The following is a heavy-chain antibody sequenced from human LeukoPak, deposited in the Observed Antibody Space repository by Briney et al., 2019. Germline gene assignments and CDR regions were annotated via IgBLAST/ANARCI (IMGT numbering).Heavy chain of an antibody. CDR3: ARVAMYSSHRIA. J-gene: IGHJ5*02. D-gene: IGHD6-13*01. V-gene: IGHV3-48*03. Sequence: SGGSLRLSCAASGFTFSSYEMNWVRQAPGKGLGWVSYISSSGSTIYYADSVKGRFTISRDNAKNSLYLQMNSLRAEDTAVYYCARVAMYSSHRIAWGQGTLVTVSS. CDR1: GFTFSSYE. CDR2: ISSSGSTI.